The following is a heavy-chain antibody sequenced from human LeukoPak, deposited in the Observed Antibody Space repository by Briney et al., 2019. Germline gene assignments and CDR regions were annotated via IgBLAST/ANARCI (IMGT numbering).Heavy chain of an antibody. CDR1: GGSISSYH. CDR3: ARRNYYGSGSSYYYYYGMDV. CDR2: SGST. Sequence: SETLSLTCTVPGGSISSYHWSWIWQPPGKGLEWIGYSGSTNYNPSLKSRVTISVDTSENQFSLKLSSVTAADTAVYYCARRNYYGSGSSYYYYYGMDVWGQGTTVTVSS. D-gene: IGHD3-10*01. J-gene: IGHJ6*02. V-gene: IGHV4-59*08.